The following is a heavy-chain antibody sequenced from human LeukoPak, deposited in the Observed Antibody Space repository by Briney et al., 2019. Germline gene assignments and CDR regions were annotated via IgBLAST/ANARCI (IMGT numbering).Heavy chain of an antibody. Sequence: PSQTLSLTCTVSGGSISSGSYYWSWIRQPAGKGLEWIGRIYTSGNTNYNPSLKSRVTISVDTSKNQFSLKLSSVTAADTAVYYCARAPSLWFGELLLGFDYWGQGTLVTVSS. J-gene: IGHJ4*02. CDR1: GGSISSGSYY. V-gene: IGHV4-61*02. D-gene: IGHD3-10*01. CDR2: IYTSGNT. CDR3: ARAPSLWFGELLLGFDY.